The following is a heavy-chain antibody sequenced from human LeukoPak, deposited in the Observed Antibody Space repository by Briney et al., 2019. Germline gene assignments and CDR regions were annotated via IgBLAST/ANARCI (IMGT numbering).Heavy chain of an antibody. CDR1: GGSISSYY. Sequence: SETLSLTCTVSGGSISSYYWSWIRQPPGKGLEWIGYIYYSGSTNYNPSLKSRVTISVDTSKNQFSLKLSSVTAADTAVYYCARGTVAGIQDYWGQGTLVTVSS. V-gene: IGHV4-59*01. CDR2: IYYSGST. D-gene: IGHD6-19*01. J-gene: IGHJ4*02. CDR3: ARGTVAGIQDY.